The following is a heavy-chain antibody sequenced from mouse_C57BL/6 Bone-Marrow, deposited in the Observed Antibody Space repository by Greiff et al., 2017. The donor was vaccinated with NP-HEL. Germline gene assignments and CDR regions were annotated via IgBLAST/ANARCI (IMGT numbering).Heavy chain of an antibody. V-gene: IGHV1-62-2*01. J-gene: IGHJ2*01. CDR3: ARHEDHANYYGSSYPFDY. Sequence: QVQLQQSGAELVKPGASVKLSCKASGYTFTEYTIHWVKQRSGQGLEWIGWFYPGSGSIKYNEKFKDKATLTADKSSSTVYMELSRLTSEDSAVYFCARHEDHANYYGSSYPFDYWGQGTTLTVSS. CDR2: FYPGSGSI. CDR1: GYTFTEYT. D-gene: IGHD1-1*01.